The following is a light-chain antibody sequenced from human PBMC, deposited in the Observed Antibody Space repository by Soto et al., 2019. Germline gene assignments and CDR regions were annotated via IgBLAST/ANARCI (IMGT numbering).Light chain of an antibody. CDR1: QSVNSNY. J-gene: IGKJ1*01. Sequence: NVLTRSPGSPFLSPREKAPLSSRASQSVNSNYLAWYQQRPGQAPRLLIFDASSRATAIPDRFSGSGSGTDFTLTINRLEAEDFAVYYCQQYGISRTFGQGTKVDIK. V-gene: IGKV3-20*01. CDR2: DAS. CDR3: QQYGISRT.